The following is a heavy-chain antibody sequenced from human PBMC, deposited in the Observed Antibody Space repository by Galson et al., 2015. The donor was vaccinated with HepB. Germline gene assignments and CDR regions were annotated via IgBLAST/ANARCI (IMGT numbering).Heavy chain of an antibody. CDR1: GGSISGYY. CDR3: ARRWWSGNYVWFDP. CDR2: IYYTGST. D-gene: IGHD1-26*01. J-gene: IGHJ5*02. Sequence: ETLSLTCTVSGGSISGYYWSWIRQPPGKGLAWIGYIYYTGSTNYRPSLKSRVTISVDTSKKQFTLKLSSVTAADTAVYYCARRWWSGNYVWFDPWGQGTLVTVSS. V-gene: IGHV4-59*01.